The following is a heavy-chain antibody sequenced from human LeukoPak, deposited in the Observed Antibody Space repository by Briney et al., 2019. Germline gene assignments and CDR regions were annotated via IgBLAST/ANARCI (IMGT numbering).Heavy chain of an antibody. CDR1: GYTSTNYG. Sequence: ASVKVSCKASGYTSTNYGISWVRQAPGQGLEWMGWIGAYNGDTNYAQKLQGRVTMTTDTSTNTAYMELRSLRSDDTAVYYCARPVGGIAVPGLNWFDPWGQGTLVTVSS. J-gene: IGHJ5*02. CDR2: IGAYNGDT. D-gene: IGHD6-19*01. CDR3: ARPVGGIAVPGLNWFDP. V-gene: IGHV1-18*01.